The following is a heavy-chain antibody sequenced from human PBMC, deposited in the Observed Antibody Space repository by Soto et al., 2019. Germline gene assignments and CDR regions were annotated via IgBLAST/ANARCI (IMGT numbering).Heavy chain of an antibody. CDR3: ARSLWFGDGVYYYYYMDV. J-gene: IGHJ6*03. CDR2: IYYSGST. D-gene: IGHD3-10*01. V-gene: IGHV4-59*08. Sequence: SETLSLTCTVSGGSISSYYWSWIRQPPGKGLEWIGYIYYSGSTNYNPSLKSRVTISVDTSKNQFSLKLSSVTAADTAVYYCARSLWFGDGVYYYYYMDVWGKGTTVTVSS. CDR1: GGSISSYY.